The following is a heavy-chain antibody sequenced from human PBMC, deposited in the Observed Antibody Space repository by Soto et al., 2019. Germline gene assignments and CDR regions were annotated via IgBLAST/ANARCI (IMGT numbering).Heavy chain of an antibody. CDR2: ISYDGSNK. V-gene: IGHV3-30*18. CDR3: AKDQGIAALWEIGEAYGMDV. D-gene: IGHD6-13*01. J-gene: IGHJ6*02. CDR1: GFTFSSYG. Sequence: PGGSLRLSCAASGFTFSSYGMHWVRQAPGKGLEWVAVISYDGSNKYYADSVKGRFTISRDNSKNTLYLQMNSLRAEDTAVYYCAKDQGIAALWEIGEAYGMDVWGQGTTVTVSS.